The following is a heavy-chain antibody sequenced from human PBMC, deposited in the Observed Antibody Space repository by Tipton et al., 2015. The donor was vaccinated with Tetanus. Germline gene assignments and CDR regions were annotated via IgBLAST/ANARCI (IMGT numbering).Heavy chain of an antibody. Sequence: TLSLTCSVSGGSLRSGDYQWNWIRQPPGKGLEWLAYISPSGRTNSNYDLKSRITISQDKSKNQFSLRLTSVTAADTAIYYCARSHVFRFTLFGEEIPRSGRFDPWGQGTLVTVSS. CDR1: GGSLRSGDYQ. CDR2: ISPSGRT. CDR3: ARSHVFRFTLFGEEIPRSGRFDP. D-gene: IGHD3-3*01. V-gene: IGHV4-61*08. J-gene: IGHJ5*02.